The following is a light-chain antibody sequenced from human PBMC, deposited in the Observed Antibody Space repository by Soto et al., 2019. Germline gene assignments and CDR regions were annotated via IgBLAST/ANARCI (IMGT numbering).Light chain of an antibody. Sequence: DIQLTQSPSFLSASVGDRVTLTCRASQGISSFLAWYQLKPGKAPKLLIYAASTLQSGVPSRFSGSGSGTEFTLTISSLQPEDFATYYCQQLKSYPITFGQGTRLEIK. CDR1: QGISSF. CDR3: QQLKSYPIT. J-gene: IGKJ5*01. V-gene: IGKV1-9*01. CDR2: AAS.